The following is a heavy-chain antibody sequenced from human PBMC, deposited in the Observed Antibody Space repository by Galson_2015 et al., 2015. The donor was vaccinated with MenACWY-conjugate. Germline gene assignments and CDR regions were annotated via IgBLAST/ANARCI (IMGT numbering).Heavy chain of an antibody. Sequence: SLRLSCAASGFNFNGNGMHWVRQAAGKGLEWVAIIWHDGSKTYYADSVKGRFTISRDNSKNTLCLQMNSLRAEDTAVYYCARDSRYNYCLPGFGDYWGQGTLVTVSS. CDR1: GFNFNGNG. CDR2: IWHDGSKT. CDR3: ARDSRYNYCLPGFGDY. V-gene: IGHV3-33*01. D-gene: IGHD5-18*01. J-gene: IGHJ4*02.